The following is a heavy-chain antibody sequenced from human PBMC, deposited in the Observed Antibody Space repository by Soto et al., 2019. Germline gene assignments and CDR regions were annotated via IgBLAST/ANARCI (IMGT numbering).Heavy chain of an antibody. D-gene: IGHD3-10*01. CDR2: THYSGST. CDR1: GDSINNFY. CDR3: ARRHGLDIDAYY. V-gene: IGHV4-59*08. Sequence: SETDSLTCTVSGDSINNFYWTWIRQPPGKGLEWIGYTHYSGSTTYNSYLKSRVTISVDTSKNQFSLKLSSVTAVDTAVYFCARRHGLDIDAYYWGQG. J-gene: IGHJ4*02.